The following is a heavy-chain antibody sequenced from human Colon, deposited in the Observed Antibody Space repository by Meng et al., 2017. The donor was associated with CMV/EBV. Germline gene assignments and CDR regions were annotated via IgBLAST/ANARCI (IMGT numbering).Heavy chain of an antibody. Sequence: SGFTLSNAFLNWVRQAPGKGLEWVGRIKSKANGGITEYATPVKGRFTISRDDSKNTLYLQINSLKTEDAGTYYCNKDLGWYGSVDFWGQGTLVTVSS. CDR3: NKDLGWYGSVDF. J-gene: IGHJ4*02. V-gene: IGHV3-15*07. CDR1: GFTLSNAF. D-gene: IGHD6-19*01. CDR2: IKSKANGGIT.